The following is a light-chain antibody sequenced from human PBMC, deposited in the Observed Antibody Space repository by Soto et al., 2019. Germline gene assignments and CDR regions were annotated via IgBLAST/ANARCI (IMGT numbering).Light chain of an antibody. CDR3: QQCYWRPHT. CDR2: DAS. Sequence: DIQMTQSPSSLSASVGDRVTITCRASQSISGYLNWYQQKPGKAPKVLIYDASSLESGVPSRFSGSGSGTDFTLCIRGLQLYEFANYFCQQCYWRPHTFGPRTKV. J-gene: IGKJ1*01. V-gene: IGKV1-39*01. CDR1: QSISGY.